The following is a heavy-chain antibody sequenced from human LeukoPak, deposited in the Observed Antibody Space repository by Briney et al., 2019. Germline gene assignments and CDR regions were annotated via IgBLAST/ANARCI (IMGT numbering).Heavy chain of an antibody. D-gene: IGHD3-16*02. J-gene: IGHJ4*02. V-gene: IGHV3-15*01. Sequence: GGSLRPSCAASGFTFSSCAMSWVRQAPGKGLEWVGHIKSKTDGGTTDYGAPVKGRFTISRDDSKNTLSLQMNSLKTEDTAVYHCTTWWWLGELSRYADYWGQGTLVTVSS. CDR2: IKSKTDGGTT. CDR3: TTWWWLGELSRYADY. CDR1: GFTFSSCA.